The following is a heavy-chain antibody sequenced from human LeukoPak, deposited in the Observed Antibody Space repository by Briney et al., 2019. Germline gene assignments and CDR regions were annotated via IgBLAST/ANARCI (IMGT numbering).Heavy chain of an antibody. Sequence: SGGSLRLSWAASEFTFTTYAMHWVRQAPGKGLEWVAVIWYDGSNKYYADSVKGRFTISRDNSKNTLYLQMNSLRAEDTAVYYCARDQRASLVRGVLDYWGQGTLVTVSS. J-gene: IGHJ4*02. CDR2: IWYDGSNK. V-gene: IGHV3-33*01. CDR3: ARDQRASLVRGVLDY. CDR1: EFTFTTYA. D-gene: IGHD3-10*01.